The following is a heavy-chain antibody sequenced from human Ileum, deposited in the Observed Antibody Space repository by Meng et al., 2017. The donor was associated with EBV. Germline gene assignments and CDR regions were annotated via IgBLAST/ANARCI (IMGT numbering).Heavy chain of an antibody. Sequence: LHLQGPGPGLVKPSATLSLTCPVSGDSLSSSRYYWDWIRQTPGKGPEWIGNFYFGGSTYYNPSLRSRVTISGDTSKNQFSLKLTSVTAADTAIYYCAREDSSGWFRVDYWGPGSLVTVSS. CDR3: AREDSSGWFRVDY. J-gene: IGHJ4*02. D-gene: IGHD6-19*01. CDR1: GDSLSSSRYY. V-gene: IGHV4-39*07. CDR2: FYFGGST.